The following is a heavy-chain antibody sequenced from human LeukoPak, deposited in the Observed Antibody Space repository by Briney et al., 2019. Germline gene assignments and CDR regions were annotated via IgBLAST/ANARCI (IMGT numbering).Heavy chain of an antibody. V-gene: IGHV4-59*01. Sequence: SETLSLTCTVSGGSISSYYWSWIRQPPGKGLEWIGYIYYSGSTNYNPSLKSRVTISVDTSKSQFSLKLSSVTAADTAVYYCARATYYYDSSGYSGGVYYFDYWGQGTLVTVSS. CDR3: ARATYYYDSSGYSGGVYYFDY. J-gene: IGHJ4*02. CDR2: IYYSGST. D-gene: IGHD3-22*01. CDR1: GGSISSYY.